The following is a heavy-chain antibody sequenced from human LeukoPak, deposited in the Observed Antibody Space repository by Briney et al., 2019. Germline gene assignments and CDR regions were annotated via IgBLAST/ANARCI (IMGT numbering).Heavy chain of an antibody. D-gene: IGHD3-22*01. CDR3: AREWGSDYYDSSGYALVY. Sequence: ASVKVSCKASGYTFTGYYMHWVRQAPGQGLEWMGWINPNSGGTNYAQKFQGWVTMTRDTSINTAYMELSRLKSDDTAVYSCAREWGSDYYDSSGYALVYWGQGTLVTVSS. CDR1: GYTFTGYY. CDR2: INPNSGGT. J-gene: IGHJ4*02. V-gene: IGHV1-2*04.